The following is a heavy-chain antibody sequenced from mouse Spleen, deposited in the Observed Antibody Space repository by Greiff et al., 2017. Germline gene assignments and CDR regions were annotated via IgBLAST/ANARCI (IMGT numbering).Heavy chain of an antibody. J-gene: IGHJ2*01. V-gene: IGHV5-6*01. D-gene: IGHD2-12*01. CDR1: GFTFSSYG. CDR3: ARPLLQYYFDY. Sequence: EVKLVESGGDLVKPGGSLKLSCAASGFTFSSYGMSWVRQTPDKRLEWVATISSGGSYTYYPDSVKGRFTISRDNAKNTLYLQMSSLKSEDTAMYYCARPLLQYYFDYWGQGTTLTVSS. CDR2: ISSGGSYT.